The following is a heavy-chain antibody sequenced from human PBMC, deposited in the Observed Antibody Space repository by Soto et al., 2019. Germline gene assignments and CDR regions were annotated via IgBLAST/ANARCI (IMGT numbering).Heavy chain of an antibody. D-gene: IGHD3-10*01. Sequence: SVKVSCKASGDTFSNYAINWVRQAPGQGLEWMGGIIPFYDKPNYAENFLGRVTISADKFTATAYLEVSSLRSEDTAVYFCARGYRELFFYAMDVWGRGTPVTVSS. CDR2: IIPFYDKP. CDR3: ARGYRELFFYAMDV. CDR1: GDTFSNYA. V-gene: IGHV1-69*06. J-gene: IGHJ6*02.